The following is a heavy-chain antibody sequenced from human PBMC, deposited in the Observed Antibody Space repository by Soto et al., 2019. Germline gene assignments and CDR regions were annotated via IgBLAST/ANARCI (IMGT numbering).Heavy chain of an antibody. V-gene: IGHV3-33*01. Sequence: GGSLRLSCVASGFTFSSYGMHWVRQAPGKGLEWVAVIWYDGSNKYYADSVKGRFTISRDNSKNTLYLQMNSLRAEDTAVYYCVRDGGYCSGGSCPHFDYWGQGSLVTVSS. D-gene: IGHD2-15*01. J-gene: IGHJ4*02. CDR2: IWYDGSNK. CDR1: GFTFSSYG. CDR3: VRDGGYCSGGSCPHFDY.